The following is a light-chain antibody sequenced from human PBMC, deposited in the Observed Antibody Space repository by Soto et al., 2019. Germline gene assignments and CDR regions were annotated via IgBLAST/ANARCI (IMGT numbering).Light chain of an antibody. Sequence: QSALTQPASVSGSPGQSITISCTGTSSDVGSYNLVSWYQQHPGKAPKLMIYERSKRPSGVSNRFSGSKSGNTASLTISGRQAEDEADYYCCSYAGSGTLVFGGGTKVTVL. CDR2: ERS. J-gene: IGLJ2*01. V-gene: IGLV2-23*01. CDR1: SSDVGSYNL. CDR3: CSYAGSGTLV.